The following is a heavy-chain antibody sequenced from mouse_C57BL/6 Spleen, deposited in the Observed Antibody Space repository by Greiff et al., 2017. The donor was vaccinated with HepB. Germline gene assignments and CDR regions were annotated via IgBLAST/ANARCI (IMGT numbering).Heavy chain of an antibody. D-gene: IGHD1-1*02. Sequence: VQRVESGAELVKPGASVKISCKASGYAFSSYWMNWVKQRPGKGLEWIGQIYPGDGDTNYNGKFKGKATLTADKSSSTAYMQLSSLTSEDSAVYFCAGGYYGYFDVWGTGTTVTVSS. V-gene: IGHV1-80*01. J-gene: IGHJ1*03. CDR1: GYAFSSYW. CDR2: IYPGDGDT. CDR3: AGGYYGYFDV.